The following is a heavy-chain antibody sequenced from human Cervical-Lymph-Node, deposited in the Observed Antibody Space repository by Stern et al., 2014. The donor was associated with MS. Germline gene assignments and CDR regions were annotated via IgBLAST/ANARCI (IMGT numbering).Heavy chain of an antibody. J-gene: IGHJ4*02. D-gene: IGHD4-11*01. Sequence: VQLVQSGAGVKRPGQSLKISCRASGYSFTNYWVAWVRQKPGKGLEWMGIIHPGASEVRLSPSFQGRVPMSVDRSIITAYLQWSSLQPSDTAMYYCARQLGHSNFLHYWGQGVLVTVSS. V-gene: IGHV5-51*01. CDR3: ARQLGHSNFLHY. CDR1: GYSFTNYW. CDR2: IHPGASEV.